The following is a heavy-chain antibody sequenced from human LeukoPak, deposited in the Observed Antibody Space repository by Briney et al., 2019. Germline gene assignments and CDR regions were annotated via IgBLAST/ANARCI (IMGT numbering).Heavy chain of an antibody. Sequence: AGGSLRLSCAASGFNFIDYSMNWVRQAPGKGLEWISYIGISSGNTKYADSVKGRFTISRDKARNSLYLKMNSLRVEDTAVYYCARDHRYAFDNWGHGTLVTVSS. V-gene: IGHV3-48*01. CDR3: ARDHRYAFDN. J-gene: IGHJ4*01. D-gene: IGHD5-12*01. CDR1: GFNFIDYS. CDR2: IGISSGNT.